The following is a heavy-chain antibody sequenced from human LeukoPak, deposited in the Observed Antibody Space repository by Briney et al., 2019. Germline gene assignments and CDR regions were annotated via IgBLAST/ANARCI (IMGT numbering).Heavy chain of an antibody. V-gene: IGHV3-23*01. CDR3: AREEAPAEGDDAFDI. CDR2: ITATGGTP. J-gene: IGHJ3*02. CDR1: GFAFRNYA. D-gene: IGHD3-16*01. Sequence: PSGGSLRLSCAASGFAFRNYAASWIRQAPGKGLEWVSAITATGGTPYYAASVRGRFTVSRDNSKNTLYLQMGSLRAEDTAVYYCAREEAPAEGDDAFDIWGQGTKVTVSS.